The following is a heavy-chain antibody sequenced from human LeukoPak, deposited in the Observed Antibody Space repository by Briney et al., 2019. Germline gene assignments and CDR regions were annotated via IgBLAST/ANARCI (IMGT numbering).Heavy chain of an antibody. Sequence: GASVKVSCKASGYTFTSYGISWVRQAPGQGLEWMGWISAYNGNTNYAQKLQGRVTMTTDTSTSTAYMELRSLRSDDTAVYYCARDGYYYGSGSSVDYWGQGTLVTVSS. CDR2: ISAYNGNT. V-gene: IGHV1-18*01. CDR1: GYTFTSYG. D-gene: IGHD3-10*01. CDR3: ARDGYYYGSGSSVDY. J-gene: IGHJ4*02.